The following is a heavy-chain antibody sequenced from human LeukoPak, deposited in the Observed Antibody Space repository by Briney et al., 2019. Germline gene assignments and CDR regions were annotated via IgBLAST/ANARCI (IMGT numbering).Heavy chain of an antibody. CDR2: IWYDGSNK. V-gene: IGHV3-33*01. Sequence: GGSLRLSCAASGFTFSTYGMHWVRQAPGKGLEWVAVIWYDGSNKYYADSVKGRFTISRDNSKNTLYLQMNSLRAEDTGVYYCARDIGIAAAGTLDYWGQGTLVTVSS. CDR1: GFTFSTYG. CDR3: ARDIGIAAAGTLDY. J-gene: IGHJ4*02. D-gene: IGHD6-13*01.